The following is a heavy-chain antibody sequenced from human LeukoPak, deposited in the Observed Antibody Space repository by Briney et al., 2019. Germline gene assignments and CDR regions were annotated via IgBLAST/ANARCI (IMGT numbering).Heavy chain of an antibody. CDR3: ARFPIFLPIAVADYYYYGMDV. Sequence: GGSLRLSCAASGFTFSSYAMNWVRQAPGQGLEWMGWINTNTGNPTYAQGFTGRFVFSLDTSVSTAYLQISSLKAEDTAVYYCARFPIFLPIAVADYYYYGMDVWGQGTTVTVSS. D-gene: IGHD6-19*01. CDR2: INTNTGNP. J-gene: IGHJ6*02. V-gene: IGHV7-4-1*02. CDR1: GFTFSSYA.